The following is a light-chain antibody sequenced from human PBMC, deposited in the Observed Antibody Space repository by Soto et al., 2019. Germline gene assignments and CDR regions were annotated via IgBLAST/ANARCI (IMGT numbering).Light chain of an antibody. J-gene: IGLJ1*01. V-gene: IGLV2-8*01. CDR3: SSHGGNSPYV. CDR1: TSDIGGYNY. Sequence: QSALTQPPSASGSPGQSVAISCTGTTSDIGGYNYVSWYQQHPGKAPKLMIYEVNKRPLGVPDRFSGSKSGNTASLTVSGLQAEDEADYYCSSHGGNSPYVFGTGTKVTVL. CDR2: EVN.